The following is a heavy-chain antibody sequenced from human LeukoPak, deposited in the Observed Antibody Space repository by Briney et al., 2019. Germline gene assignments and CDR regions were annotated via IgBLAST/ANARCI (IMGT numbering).Heavy chain of an antibody. CDR1: GFTFSSYG. D-gene: IGHD4-11*01. CDR3: ARDLTVASFDY. Sequence: PGRSLRLSCAASGFTFSSYGMHWVRQAPGKGLEWVAVIWYDGSNKYYADSVKGRFTISRDNSKNTLYLQMNSLRAEDTAVYYCARDLTVASFDYWGQGTLVTVSS. V-gene: IGHV3-33*01. J-gene: IGHJ4*02. CDR2: IWYDGSNK.